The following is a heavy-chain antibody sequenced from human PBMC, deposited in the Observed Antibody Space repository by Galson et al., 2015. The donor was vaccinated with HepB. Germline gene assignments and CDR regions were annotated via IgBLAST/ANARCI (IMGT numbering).Heavy chain of an antibody. CDR2: IIPIFGTA. V-gene: IGHV1-69*13. Sequence: SVKVSCKASGGTFSSYAISWVRQAPGQGLEWMGGIIPIFGTANYAQKFQGRVTITADESTSTAYMELSSLRSEDTAVYYCASGRYCSGGSCYLGFDYWGQGTLVTVSS. CDR3: ASGRYCSGGSCYLGFDY. D-gene: IGHD2-15*01. J-gene: IGHJ4*02. CDR1: GGTFSSYA.